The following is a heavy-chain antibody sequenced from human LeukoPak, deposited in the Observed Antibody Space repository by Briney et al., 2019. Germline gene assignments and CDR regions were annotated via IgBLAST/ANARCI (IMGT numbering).Heavy chain of an antibody. V-gene: IGHV3-23*01. CDR1: GFTFSSYG. D-gene: IGHD3-10*01. J-gene: IGHJ4*02. Sequence: PGGSLRLSCAAPGFTFSSYGMNWVRQSPGKGLEWVSAISGRGDTTDHADSVKGRFTISRDNSKNMLYLQLNSLRAEDTAIYYCAKDLVQGFGEFGFDYWGQGTLVTVSS. CDR2: ISGRGDTT. CDR3: AKDLVQGFGEFGFDY.